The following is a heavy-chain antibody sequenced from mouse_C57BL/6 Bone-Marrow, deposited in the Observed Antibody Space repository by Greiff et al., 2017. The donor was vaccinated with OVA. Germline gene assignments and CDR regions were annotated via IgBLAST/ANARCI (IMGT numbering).Heavy chain of an antibody. CDR3: ARTAQSDY. Sequence: DVQLQESGPGLVKPSQSLSLTCSVTGYSITSGYYWNWIRQFPGNKLEWMGYISYDGSNNYNPSLKNRISITRDTSKNQFFLKLNSVTTEDTATYYCARTAQSDYWGQGTTLTVSS. CDR1: GYSITSGYY. V-gene: IGHV3-6*01. D-gene: IGHD3-2*02. J-gene: IGHJ2*01. CDR2: ISYDGSN.